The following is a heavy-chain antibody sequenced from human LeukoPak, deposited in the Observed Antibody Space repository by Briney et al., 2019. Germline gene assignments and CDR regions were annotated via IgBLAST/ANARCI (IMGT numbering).Heavy chain of an antibody. CDR1: GGSFSGYY. CDR3: ARGGYYYGSGRTRFDP. D-gene: IGHD3-10*01. J-gene: IGHJ5*02. Sequence: PSETLSLTCAVYGGSFSGYYWSWIRQPPGKGLEWIGEINHSGSTNYNPSLKSRVTISVDTSKNQFSLKLSSVTAADTAVYYCARGGYYYGSGRTRFDPWGQGTLVTVSS. CDR2: INHSGST. V-gene: IGHV4-34*01.